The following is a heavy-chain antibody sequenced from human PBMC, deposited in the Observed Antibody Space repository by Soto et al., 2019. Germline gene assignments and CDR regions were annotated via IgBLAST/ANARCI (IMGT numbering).Heavy chain of an antibody. V-gene: IGHV3-23*01. CDR2: ISGSGDST. CDR1: GFTFSRYA. D-gene: IGHD6-19*01. Sequence: EVQLLESGGGWVQPGGSLRLSCVASGFTFSRYAMNLVRQSPGKGLEWVSIISGSGDSTYYADSVKGRFTISSDNSKNTLSLQMNSLRAEYTARYFCARDVDISGWYYFQHGGQGTLVTVSS. CDR3: ARDVDISGWYYFQH. J-gene: IGHJ1*01.